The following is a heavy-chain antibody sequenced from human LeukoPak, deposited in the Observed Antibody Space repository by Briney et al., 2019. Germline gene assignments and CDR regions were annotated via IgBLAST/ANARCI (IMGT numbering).Heavy chain of an antibody. CDR1: GFTFSTSV. J-gene: IGHJ3*02. D-gene: IGHD3-3*01. CDR2: INSNGGST. CDR3: ARLTSTIPDAFDI. V-gene: IGHV3-64*01. Sequence: PGGSLRLSCAASGFTFSTSVMHWVRQAPGKGLEHVSAINSNGGSTYYGNSVKGRFTISRDNSKNTLYLQMGSLRPEDMAVYYCARLTSTIPDAFDIWGQGTMVTVPS.